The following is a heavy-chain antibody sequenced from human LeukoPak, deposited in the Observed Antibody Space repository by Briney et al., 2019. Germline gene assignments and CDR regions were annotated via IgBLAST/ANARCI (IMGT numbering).Heavy chain of an antibody. V-gene: IGHV1-24*01. CDR2: FDPEDGET. CDR3: ATDRPRVAGVGGFDI. J-gene: IGHJ3*02. CDR1: GYTHTELS. Sequence: ASVKVSCKVSGYTHTELSMHWVRQAPGKWLEWMGSFDPEDGETIYAQKFQGRVTMTEDTSTDTAYMELSSLRSEDTAVYYCATDRPRVAGVGGFDIWGQGTMVTVSS. D-gene: IGHD3-3*01.